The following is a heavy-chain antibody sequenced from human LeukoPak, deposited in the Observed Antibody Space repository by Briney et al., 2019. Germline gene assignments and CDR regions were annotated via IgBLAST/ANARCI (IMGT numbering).Heavy chain of an antibody. D-gene: IGHD3-9*01. J-gene: IGHJ4*02. CDR3: ARQTHYDILTGPPPTFDY. CDR2: IYPGDSDT. Sequence: GESLKISCKGSGYRFTSYWIGWVRQMPGKGLEWMGIIYPGDSDTRYSPSFQGQVTISADKSISTAYLQWSSLKASDTAMYYCARQTHYDILTGPPPTFDYWGQGTLVTVSS. CDR1: GYRFTSYW. V-gene: IGHV5-51*01.